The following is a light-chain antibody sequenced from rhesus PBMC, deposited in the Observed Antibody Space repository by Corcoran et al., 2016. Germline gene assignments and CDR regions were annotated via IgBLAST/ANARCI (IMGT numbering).Light chain of an antibody. Sequence: EIVMTQSPATLSLSPGERATLSRRASQSVSSSLAWYQQKRGQAPGLIIDGASSRATGIPDRVSGTGSRTDFTLTISSLKTDIVVVYCCMQHSNWPWTFGQGTKVEIK. CDR3: MQHSNWPWT. V-gene: IGKV3-24*01. J-gene: IGKJ1*01. CDR1: QSVSSS. CDR2: GAS.